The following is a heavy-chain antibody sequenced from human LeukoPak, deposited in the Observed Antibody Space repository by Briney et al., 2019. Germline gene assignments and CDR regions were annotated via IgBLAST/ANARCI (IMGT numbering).Heavy chain of an antibody. CDR1: GFTFDDYT. CDR3: ARERRRVIDY. V-gene: IGHV3-43*01. J-gene: IGHJ4*02. CDR2: ITWDGGST. Sequence: GGSLRLSCAASGFTFDDYTMHWVRQVPGKGLQWVSLITWDGGSTFYADSVKGRFTISRDNSKKSLSLQMYGLSTEDTALYYSARERRRVIDYWGQGNLVTVSS. D-gene: IGHD1-26*01.